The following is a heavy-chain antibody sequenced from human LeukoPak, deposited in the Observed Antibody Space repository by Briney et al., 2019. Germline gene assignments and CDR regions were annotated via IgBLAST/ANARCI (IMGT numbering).Heavy chain of an antibody. CDR1: GGSISSYY. CDR2: IYYSGST. J-gene: IGHJ5*02. V-gene: IGHV4-59*01. D-gene: IGHD3-3*01. Sequence: SETLSLTCTVSGGSISSYYWSWIRQPPGKGLEWIGYIYYSGSTNYNPSLKSRVTISVDTSKNQFSLKLSSVTAADTAVYYCATYYDFWSAWGFDPWGQGTLVTVSS. CDR3: ATYYDFWSAWGFDP.